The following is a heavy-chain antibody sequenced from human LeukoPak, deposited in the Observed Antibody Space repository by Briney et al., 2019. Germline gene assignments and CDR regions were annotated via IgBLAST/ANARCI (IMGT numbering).Heavy chain of an antibody. CDR3: ARDRYSSGWYGDFDC. Sequence: GGSLRLSCAASGFTFSSYSMNWVRQAPGKGLEWVSSISSSSSYIYYADSVKGRFTISRDNAKNSLYLQVNSLRAEDTAVYYCARDRYSSGWYGDFDCWGQGTLVTVSS. V-gene: IGHV3-21*01. CDR1: GFTFSSYS. J-gene: IGHJ4*02. D-gene: IGHD6-19*01. CDR2: ISSSSSYI.